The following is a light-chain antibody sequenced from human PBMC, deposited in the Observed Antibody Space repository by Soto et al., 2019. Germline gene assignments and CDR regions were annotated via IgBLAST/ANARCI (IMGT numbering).Light chain of an antibody. J-gene: IGLJ2*01. V-gene: IGLV2-14*01. Sequence: QSALTQPPSASGSPGQSVTISCTGTSSDVGGYNFVSWYQHHPDKAPKLIIFEVSNRPSGVSNRFSGSKSGNTASLTISGLQAEDEADYHCSSYTASLTVVFGGGTKLTVL. CDR1: SSDVGGYNF. CDR3: SSYTASLTVV. CDR2: EVS.